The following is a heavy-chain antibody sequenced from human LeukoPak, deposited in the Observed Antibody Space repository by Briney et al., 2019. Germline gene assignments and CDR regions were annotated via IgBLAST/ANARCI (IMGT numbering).Heavy chain of an antibody. CDR2: ISGNNDKP. V-gene: IGHV1-18*01. J-gene: IGHJ4*02. CDR1: GYTFSNFG. D-gene: IGHD2-2*01. CDR3: ARDGTSTDDY. Sequence: ASVKVSCKASGYTFSNFGISWVRQAPGQGLEWMGWISGNNDKPNYGQKFQGRLTVTTDSSTNTAYMELRNLRSDDTAVYYCARDGTSTDDYWGQGTLVTVSS.